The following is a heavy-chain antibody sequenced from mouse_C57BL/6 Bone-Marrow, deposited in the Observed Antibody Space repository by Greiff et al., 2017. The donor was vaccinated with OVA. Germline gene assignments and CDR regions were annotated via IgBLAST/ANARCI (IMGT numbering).Heavy chain of an antibody. D-gene: IGHD1-1*01. CDR3: AREGYYGSSYVTFDY. J-gene: IGHJ2*01. Sequence: QVQLQQPGAELVKPGASVKMSCKASGYTFTSYWITWVKQRPGQGLEWIGDIYPGSGSTNYNEKFKSKATLTVDTSSSTAYMQLSSLTSEDSAVYYCAREGYYGSSYVTFDYWGQGTTLTVSS. CDR2: IYPGSGST. V-gene: IGHV1-55*01. CDR1: GYTFTSYW.